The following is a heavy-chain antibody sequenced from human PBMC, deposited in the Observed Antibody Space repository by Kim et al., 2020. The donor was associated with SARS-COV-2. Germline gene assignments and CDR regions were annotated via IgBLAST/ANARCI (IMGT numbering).Heavy chain of an antibody. J-gene: IGHJ4*02. V-gene: IGHV4-59*01. CDR3: ARVDYYGSGSQIAY. Sequence: PSLKSRVTISVDTSKNQFSLKLSSVTAADTAVYYCARVDYYGSGSQIAYWGQGTLVTVSS. D-gene: IGHD3-10*01.